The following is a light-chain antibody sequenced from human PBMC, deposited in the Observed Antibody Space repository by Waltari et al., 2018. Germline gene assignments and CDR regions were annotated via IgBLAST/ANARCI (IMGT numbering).Light chain of an antibody. J-gene: IGLJ3*02. CDR3: KSYTGTGSWV. CDR1: KSDVGFYNY. Sequence: QSALTQPASVSGSPGQSITISCTGTKSDVGFYNYVSWYQQHPGKAPKVIIYDVSQRPSGISNRFSGSKSGNTASLIISGLQADDEADYYCKSYTGTGSWVFGGGTKLTFL. V-gene: IGLV2-14*03. CDR2: DVS.